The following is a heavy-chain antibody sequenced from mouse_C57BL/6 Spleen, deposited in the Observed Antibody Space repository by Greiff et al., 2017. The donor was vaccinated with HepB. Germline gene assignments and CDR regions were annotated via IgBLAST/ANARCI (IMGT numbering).Heavy chain of an antibody. CDR3: TEGNYGNY. V-gene: IGHV6-3*01. J-gene: IGHJ2*01. CDR1: GFTFSNYW. D-gene: IGHD2-1*01. Sequence: EVQGVESGGGLVQPGGSMKLSCVASGFTFSNYWMNWVRQSPEKGLEWVAQIRLKSDNYATHYAESVKGRFTISRDDSKSSVYLQMNNLRAEDTGIYYCTEGNYGNYWGQGTTLTVSS. CDR2: IRLKSDNYAT.